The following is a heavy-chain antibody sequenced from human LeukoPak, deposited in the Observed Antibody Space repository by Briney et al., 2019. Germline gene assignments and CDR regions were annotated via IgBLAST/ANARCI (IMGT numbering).Heavy chain of an antibody. D-gene: IGHD3-10*01. Sequence: PGGSLRLSCAASGFTFSSYSMNWVRQAPGKGLEWVSYISSSSSTIYYADSVKGRFTISRDNAKNSLYLQMNSLRDEDTAVYYCARVGPLWFGELFIPLPYYYYYGMDVWGQGTTVTVSS. CDR1: GFTFSSYS. V-gene: IGHV3-48*02. CDR3: ARVGPLWFGELFIPLPYYYYYGMDV. CDR2: ISSSSSTI. J-gene: IGHJ6*02.